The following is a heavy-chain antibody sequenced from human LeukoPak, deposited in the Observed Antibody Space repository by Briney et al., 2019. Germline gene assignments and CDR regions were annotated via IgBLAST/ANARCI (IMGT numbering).Heavy chain of an antibody. CDR1: GYTFTSYG. Sequence: ASVKVSCKASGYTFTSYGISWVRQAPGQGLEWMGWISAYNGNTNYAQKLQGRVTMTTDTSTSTAYMELRSLRSDDTAVYYCARGPLWFGELSGIDYWGQGTLVTVSS. J-gene: IGHJ4*02. CDR3: ARGPLWFGELSGIDY. CDR2: ISAYNGNT. D-gene: IGHD3-10*01. V-gene: IGHV1-18*01.